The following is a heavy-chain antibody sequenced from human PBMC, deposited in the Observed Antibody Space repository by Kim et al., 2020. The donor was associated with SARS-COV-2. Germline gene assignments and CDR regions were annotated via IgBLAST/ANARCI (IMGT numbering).Heavy chain of an antibody. V-gene: IGHV1-3*01. D-gene: IGHD4-17*01. J-gene: IGHJ2*01. CDR3: ARDFPNGDGDL. CDR2: T. Sequence: TKYSQEFQGRVTITRDTSASTAYMELSRLRSEDTAVYYCARDFPNGDGDLWGRGALVTVSS.